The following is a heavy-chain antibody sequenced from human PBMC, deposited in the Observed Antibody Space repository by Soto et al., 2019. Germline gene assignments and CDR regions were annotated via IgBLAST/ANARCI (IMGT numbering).Heavy chain of an antibody. CDR3: ARGFAYSSNWCDF. D-gene: IGHD6-13*01. Sequence: SVKVSCKASGGTFSSYAINWVRQAPEQGLEWMGGVVPMYGTLNPAQRSQGRVTVTADKSTATVYMELSSLTSEDTAVYYCARGFAYSSNWCDFWGQGTLVTVSS. V-gene: IGHV1-69*06. CDR2: VVPMYGTL. CDR1: GGTFSSYA. J-gene: IGHJ4*02.